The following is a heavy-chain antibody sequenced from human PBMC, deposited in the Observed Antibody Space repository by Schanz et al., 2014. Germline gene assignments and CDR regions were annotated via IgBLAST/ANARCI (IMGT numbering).Heavy chain of an antibody. D-gene: IGHD2-21*01. V-gene: IGHV3-30*19. J-gene: IGHJ5*02. CDR3: ARDLEGYDGGGGGFDP. CDR1: GFSLNTYG. CDR2: ISYDGRNK. Sequence: QVQLMESGGGVVQPGTSLILSCSVSGFSLNTYGIHWFRQPAGKGLEWVAVISYDGRNKYYADSVKGRFTISRDNSKNTLYLQMNSLRAEDTAVYYCARDLEGYDGGGGGFDPWGQGTLVTVSS.